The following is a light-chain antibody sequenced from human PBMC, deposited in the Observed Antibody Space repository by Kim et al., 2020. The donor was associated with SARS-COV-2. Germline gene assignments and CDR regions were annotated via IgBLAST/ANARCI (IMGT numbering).Light chain of an antibody. CDR1: KIGSRN. CDR3: QTSDSNNDHRV. CDR2: YNY. J-gene: IGLJ3*02. V-gene: IGLV3-21*04. Sequence: PGITARITLGVNKIGSRNGQWYRQKPGQAPVLVMYYNYGRSSGIQERVSGSNAVNSATLTISRVEAGDEADYYCQTSDSNNDHRVFGGGTQLSVL.